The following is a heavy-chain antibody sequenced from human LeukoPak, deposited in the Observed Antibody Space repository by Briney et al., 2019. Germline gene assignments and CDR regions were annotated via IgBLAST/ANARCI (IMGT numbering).Heavy chain of an antibody. CDR3: AKDRWARGDQVSTADSVHY. Sequence: PGGSLRLSCAASGFTFNNYAMNWVCQAPGKGLEWVSGISGSGGSTYYADSVKGRFTISRDNSKNTLYLQMNNLRAEDTAVYYCAKDRWARGDQVSTADSVHYWGQGTLVTVSS. D-gene: IGHD5/OR15-5a*01. CDR1: GFTFNNYA. CDR2: ISGSGGST. V-gene: IGHV3-23*01. J-gene: IGHJ4*02.